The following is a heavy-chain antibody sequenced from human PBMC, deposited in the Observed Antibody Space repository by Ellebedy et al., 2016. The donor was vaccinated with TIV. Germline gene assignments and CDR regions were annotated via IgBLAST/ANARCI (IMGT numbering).Heavy chain of an antibody. D-gene: IGHD3-10*01. J-gene: IGHJ3*01. CDR1: GGSLSDNY. Sequence: SETLSLTCAVSGGSLSDNYWTWIRQPPGKGLEWIGYLYYPGSTNYNPSLKSRVTISVNTPRNQFSLKLNSVTAADTAVYYCVSSVSVDAFDLWGQGTMVTVSS. V-gene: IGHV4-59*01. CDR3: VSSVSVDAFDL. CDR2: LYYPGST.